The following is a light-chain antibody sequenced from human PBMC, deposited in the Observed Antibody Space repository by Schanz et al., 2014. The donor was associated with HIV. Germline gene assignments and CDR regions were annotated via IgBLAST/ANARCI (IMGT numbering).Light chain of an antibody. V-gene: IGLV1-44*01. J-gene: IGLJ3*02. Sequence: QSVLTQPPSASGTPGQRVTMSCSASSSNIATNAVNWYQQLPGTAPKLLIYATYNRLSGVPDRFSGSNSGTSASLAISGLQSEDEADYYCAAWDDSLNGWVFGGGTKLTVL. CDR3: AAWDDSLNGWV. CDR1: SSNIATNA. CDR2: ATY.